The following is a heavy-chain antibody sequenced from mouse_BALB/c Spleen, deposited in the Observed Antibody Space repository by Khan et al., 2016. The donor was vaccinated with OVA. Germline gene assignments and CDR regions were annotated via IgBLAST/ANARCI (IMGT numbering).Heavy chain of an antibody. D-gene: IGHD1-1*01. V-gene: IGHV5-6-4*01. Sequence: EVELVESGGGLVRPGGSLKLSCAASGFSFSSYSMPWVRQTPEKRLEWVATICSGGTYTYYPDSVKGRFTISRDNAKNTLYLQMSSLKSDDTAIYYCARHRDYYGHYPDMDYWGQGTTLTVSS. J-gene: IGHJ2*01. CDR2: ICSGGTYT. CDR3: ARHRDYYGHYPDMDY. CDR1: GFSFSSYS.